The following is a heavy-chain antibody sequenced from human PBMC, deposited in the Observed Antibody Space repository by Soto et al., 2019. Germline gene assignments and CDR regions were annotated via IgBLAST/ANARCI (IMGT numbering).Heavy chain of an antibody. J-gene: IGHJ1*01. D-gene: IGHD3-22*01. V-gene: IGHV4-34*01. CDR3: ARGLRDSSGYYHVHYFHH. CDR1: GGSFSGYF. Sequence: QVQLHQWGAGLLKPSDTLSLTCAVYGGSFSGYFWTWIRQPPGKGLDWIGEINHSGNTNYSPSLKSRVTISLDTSKNQVSLKLSFGTAADTAVYYCARGLRDSSGYYHVHYFHHWGQGPLVTVSS. CDR2: INHSGNT.